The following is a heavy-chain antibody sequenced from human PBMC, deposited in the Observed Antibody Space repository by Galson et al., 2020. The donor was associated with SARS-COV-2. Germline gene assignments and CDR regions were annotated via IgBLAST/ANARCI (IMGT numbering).Heavy chain of an antibody. CDR1: GYSFTSYW. CDR2: IDPSDSYT. J-gene: IGHJ6*02. Sequence: HGESLTISCKGSGYSFTSYWISWVRQMPGKGLEWMGRIDPSDSYTNYRPSFQGHVTISADKSISTAYLQWSSLKASDTAMYYCARFDEDIVVVPAASSYYGMDVWGQGTTVTVSS. V-gene: IGHV5-10-1*01. D-gene: IGHD2-2*01. CDR3: ARFDEDIVVVPAASSYYGMDV.